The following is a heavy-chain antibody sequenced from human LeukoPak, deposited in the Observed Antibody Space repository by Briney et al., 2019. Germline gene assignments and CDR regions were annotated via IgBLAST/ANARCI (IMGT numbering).Heavy chain of an antibody. D-gene: IGHD2-15*01. CDR1: GGSISNYY. CDR2: IYYSGST. CDR3: ARGYCSGGGCYRTFFDY. V-gene: IGHV4-59*01. J-gene: IGHJ4*02. Sequence: SETLSLTCTVSGGSISNYYWSWIRQPPGKGLEWIGYIYYSGSTNYNPSLKSRVTISVDTSKNRFSLKLSSVTDADTAVYYCARGYCSGGGCYRTFFDYWGQGTLVTVSS.